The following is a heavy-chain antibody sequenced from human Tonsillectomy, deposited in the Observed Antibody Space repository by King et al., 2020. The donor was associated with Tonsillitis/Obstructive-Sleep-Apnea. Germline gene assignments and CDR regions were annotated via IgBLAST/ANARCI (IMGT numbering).Heavy chain of an antibody. CDR1: GFTFSNAW. CDR2: IKSKTDGGTT. Sequence: DVQLVESGGGLVKPGGSLRLSCAASGFTFSNAWMSWVRQAPGKGLEWVGRIKSKTDGGTTDYAAPVKGRFAISRDDSKNTLYLQMNSLKTEDTAVYYCSTDRYCSGTSCSPFDYWGQGTLVTVSS. V-gene: IGHV3-15*01. J-gene: IGHJ4*02. CDR3: STDRYCSGTSCSPFDY. D-gene: IGHD2-2*01.